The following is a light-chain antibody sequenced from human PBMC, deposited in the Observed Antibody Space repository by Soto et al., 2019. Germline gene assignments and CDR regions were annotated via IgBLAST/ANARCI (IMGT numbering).Light chain of an antibody. CDR2: RNN. CDR3: AAWDDSLSGVV. CDR1: SSNIGSNY. Sequence: QAVVTQPPSASGTPGQRVTISCSGSSSNIGSNYVYWYQQLPGTAPKLLIYRNNQRPSGVPDRFSGSKSGTSASLAISGLRSEDEADHYCAAWDDSLSGVVFGGGTKLTVL. V-gene: IGLV1-47*01. J-gene: IGLJ2*01.